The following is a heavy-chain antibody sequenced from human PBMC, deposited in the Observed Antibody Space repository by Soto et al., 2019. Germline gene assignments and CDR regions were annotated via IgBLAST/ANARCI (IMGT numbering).Heavy chain of an antibody. Sequence: GAMRISSEASGFTFSSYSMNWVRKKTGKGLEWVSYISSSSSTIYYADSVKGRFTISRDNAKNSLYLQMNSLRDEDTAVYYCARTEYSSSSYGMDVWGQGTTVPVSS. D-gene: IGHD6-6*01. J-gene: IGHJ6*02. V-gene: IGHV3-48*02. CDR1: GFTFSSYS. CDR3: ARTEYSSSSYGMDV. CDR2: ISSSSSTI.